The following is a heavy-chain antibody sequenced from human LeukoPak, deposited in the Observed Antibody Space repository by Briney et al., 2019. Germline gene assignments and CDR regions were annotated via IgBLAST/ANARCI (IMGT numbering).Heavy chain of an antibody. CDR3: ARDPAAGIDY. CDR2: IYSGGTT. J-gene: IGHJ4*02. Sequence: GGSLRLSCAASGXTVSSNYMSWVRQAPGKGLEWVSVIYSGGTTYYADSVKGRFTISRDNSKNTLYLQMNSLRVEDTAVYFCARDPAAGIDYWGQGTLVTVSS. CDR1: GXTVSSNY. D-gene: IGHD6-13*01. V-gene: IGHV3-66*01.